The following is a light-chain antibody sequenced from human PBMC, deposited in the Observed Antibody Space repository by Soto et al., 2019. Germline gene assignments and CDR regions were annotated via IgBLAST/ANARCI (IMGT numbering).Light chain of an antibody. CDR3: QQFDESRQVWT. CDR2: DTS. V-gene: IGKV3-20*01. CDR1: QSVSRNY. J-gene: IGKJ1*01. Sequence: ELVLTQSPGTLSLSPGERATLSCRASQSVSRNYLAWYQQKPGQAPRLLMYDTSNKASGIPDRFSGSGSVTDFTLTISRLEPEDFAVYYCQQFDESRQVWTFGQGTKVDIK.